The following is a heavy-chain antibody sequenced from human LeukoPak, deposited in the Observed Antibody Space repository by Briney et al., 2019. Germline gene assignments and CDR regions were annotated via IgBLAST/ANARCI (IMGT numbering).Heavy chain of an antibody. CDR3: ARATTWIQLQFDY. D-gene: IGHD5-18*01. J-gene: IGHJ4*02. CDR2: ISHSGST. V-gene: IGHV4-34*01. CDR1: GGSFSGYY. Sequence: SETLSLTCAVYGGSFSGYYWSWIRQPPGKGLEWIGEISHSGSTNYNPSLKSRVTISVDTSKNQFSLKLSSVTAADTAVYYCARATTWIQLQFDYWGQGTLVTVSS.